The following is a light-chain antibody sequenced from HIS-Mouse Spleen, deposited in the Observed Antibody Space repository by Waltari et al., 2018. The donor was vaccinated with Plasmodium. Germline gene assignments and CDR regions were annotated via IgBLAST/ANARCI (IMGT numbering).Light chain of an antibody. Sequence: QSVLTQPPSASGTPGQRVTISCSGSSSNIGRNTVNWYQQLPGTAPKLHIYSNKQRPSGVPDRFSGSKSGTSASLAISGLQSEDEADYYCAAWDDSLNGVVFGGGTKLTVL. CDR3: AAWDDSLNGVV. CDR2: SNK. CDR1: SSNIGRNT. V-gene: IGLV1-44*01. J-gene: IGLJ2*01.